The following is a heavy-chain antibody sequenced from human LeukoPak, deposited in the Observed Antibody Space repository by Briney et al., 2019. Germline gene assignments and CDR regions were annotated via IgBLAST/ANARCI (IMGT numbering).Heavy chain of an antibody. CDR1: GGSISSSSYY. Sequence: PSETLSLTCTVSGGSISSSSYYWGWIRQPPGKGLEWIGSIYYSGSTYYNPSLKSRVTISVDTSKNQFSLKLSSVTAADTAVYYCARAYYYDSSGYYNHFDYWGQGTLVTVSS. V-gene: IGHV4-39*07. D-gene: IGHD3-22*01. CDR2: IYYSGST. CDR3: ARAYYYDSSGYYNHFDY. J-gene: IGHJ4*02.